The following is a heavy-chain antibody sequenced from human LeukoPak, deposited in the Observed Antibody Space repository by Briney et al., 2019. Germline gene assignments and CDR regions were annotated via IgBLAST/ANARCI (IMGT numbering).Heavy chain of an antibody. V-gene: IGHV3-23*01. D-gene: IGHD3-10*01. J-gene: IGHJ3*02. Sequence: PGGSLRLSCAASGFTFSSYAMSWVRQAPGKGLEWVSAISGSGGSTYYADSVKGRFTISRDNSKNTLYLQMNSLRAEDTAVYYCARDQRSYGSGSYRRNDAFDIWGQGTMVTVSS. CDR1: GFTFSSYA. CDR2: ISGSGGST. CDR3: ARDQRSYGSGSYRRNDAFDI.